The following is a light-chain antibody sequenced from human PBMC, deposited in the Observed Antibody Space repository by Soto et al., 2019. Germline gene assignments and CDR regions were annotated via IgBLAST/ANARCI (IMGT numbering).Light chain of an antibody. Sequence: EAVMTQSPATLSVSPGERATLSCRASQIVSSHLAWYQQRPGQTPRLLIYGASTRATGIPARFSGSQSETEFTLTNTSLHSEDFAIYYCQQYNNWPWTFGQGTKVEIK. CDR2: GAS. V-gene: IGKV3-15*01. CDR3: QQYNNWPWT. CDR1: QIVSSH. J-gene: IGKJ1*01.